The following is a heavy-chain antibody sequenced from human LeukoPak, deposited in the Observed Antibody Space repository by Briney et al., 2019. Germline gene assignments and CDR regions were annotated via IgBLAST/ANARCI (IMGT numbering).Heavy chain of an antibody. J-gene: IGHJ5*02. Sequence: GGSLRLSCAASGFTFSNTWMSWVRQAPGKGLEWVGRIKSKTDGGTTDYAAPVKGRFSISRDDSKNTLYLQMNSLKTEDTAVYYCATYIEYSSGWHLPWGQGTLVTVSS. V-gene: IGHV3-15*01. D-gene: IGHD6-19*01. CDR2: IKSKTDGGTT. CDR1: GFTFSNTW. CDR3: ATYIEYSSGWHLP.